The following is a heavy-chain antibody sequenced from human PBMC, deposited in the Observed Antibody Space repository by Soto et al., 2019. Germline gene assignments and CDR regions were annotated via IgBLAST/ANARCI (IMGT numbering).Heavy chain of an antibody. CDR2: ISYDGSNK. Sequence: QVQLVESGGGVVQPGRSLRLSCAASGFTFSSYGRHWVRQAPGKGLEWVAVISYDGSNKYYAESVKGRFTISRENSKKTRYLQTNSRRADDTAVYYCASTHDGDCYSCYYYGMDVWGQVTTVTVSS. CDR3: ASTHDGDCYSCYYYGMDV. CDR1: GFTFSSYG. D-gene: IGHD2-21*02. V-gene: IGHV3-30*03. J-gene: IGHJ6*02.